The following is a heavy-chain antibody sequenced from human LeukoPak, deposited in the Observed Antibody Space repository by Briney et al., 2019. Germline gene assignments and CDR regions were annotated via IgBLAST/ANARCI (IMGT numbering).Heavy chain of an antibody. CDR2: ISYDGSNK. Sequence: GRSLRLSCAASGFTFSSYGMHWVRQAPGKGLEWVAVISYDGSNKYYADSVKGRFTISRDNSKNTLYLQMNSRTAEETAVYYCAKDGVGDYDSSGFVDYWGQGTLVTVSS. V-gene: IGHV3-30*18. J-gene: IGHJ4*02. CDR3: AKDGVGDYDSSGFVDY. CDR1: GFTFSSYG. D-gene: IGHD3-22*01.